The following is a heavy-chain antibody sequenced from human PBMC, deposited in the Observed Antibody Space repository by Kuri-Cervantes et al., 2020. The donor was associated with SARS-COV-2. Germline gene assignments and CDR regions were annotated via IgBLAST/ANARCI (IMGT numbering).Heavy chain of an antibody. D-gene: IGHD2/OR15-2a*01. Sequence: SGPTLVNPTQTLTLTCTFSGFSLSTSGMCVSWIRQPPGKALEWLALIDWDDDKYYSTSLKTRLTISKDTSKNQVVLTMTNMDPVDTATYYCARIQRTFAADAFDIWGQGTMVTVSS. CDR1: GFSLSTSGMC. CDR3: ARIQRTFAADAFDI. J-gene: IGHJ3*02. CDR2: IDWDDDK. V-gene: IGHV2-70*01.